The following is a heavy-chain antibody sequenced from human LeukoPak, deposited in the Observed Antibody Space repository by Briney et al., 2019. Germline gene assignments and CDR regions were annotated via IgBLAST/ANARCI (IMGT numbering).Heavy chain of an antibody. CDR2: MNPNSGNT. J-gene: IGHJ6*03. D-gene: IGHD2-2*01. CDR3: ARGYCSSTSCYAIRNYYYYYYYMDV. CDR1: GYTFTSYD. V-gene: IGHV1-8*03. Sequence: GASVKVSCKASGYTFTSYDINWVRQATGQGLGWMGWMNPNSGNTGYAQKFQGRVTITRNTSISTAYMELSSLRSEDTAVYYCARGYCSSTSCYAIRNYYYYYYYMDVWGKGTTVTVSS.